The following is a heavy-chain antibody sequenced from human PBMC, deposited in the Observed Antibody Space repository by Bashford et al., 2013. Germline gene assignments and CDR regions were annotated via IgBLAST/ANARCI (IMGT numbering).Heavy chain of an antibody. D-gene: IGHD3-16*01. CDR1: GFTFSNAW. CDR2: IKSKTDGGTT. Sequence: GGPLRLSCAASGFTFSNAWMIWVRQAPGKGLEWVGRIKSKTDGGTTDYAAPVKGRFTFSRDDSKNTLYLQMNSLKTEDTAVYYCAILSDAYRAFDYWGQGTLVTVSS. V-gene: IGHV3-15*01. J-gene: IGHJ4*02. CDR3: AILSDAYRAFDY.